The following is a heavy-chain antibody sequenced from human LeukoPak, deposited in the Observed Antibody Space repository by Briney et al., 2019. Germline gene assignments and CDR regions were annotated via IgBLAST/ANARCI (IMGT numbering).Heavy chain of an antibody. Sequence: GGSLRLSCAASGFTFNRYAMNWVRQAPGKGLEWVAFIWYDGSNKYYADSVMGRFTISRDNSKNTLYLQMNSLRAEDTAVYYCAKDERGYYDSSGYFGAIDYWGQGSLVTVSS. CDR3: AKDERGYYDSSGYFGAIDY. CDR2: IWYDGSNK. CDR1: GFTFNRYA. V-gene: IGHV3-30*02. D-gene: IGHD3-22*01. J-gene: IGHJ4*02.